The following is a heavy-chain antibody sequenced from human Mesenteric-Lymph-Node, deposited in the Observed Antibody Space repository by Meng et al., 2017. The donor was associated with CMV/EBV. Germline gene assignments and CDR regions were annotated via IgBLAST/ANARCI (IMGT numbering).Heavy chain of an antibody. CDR2: ISSSSSYI. D-gene: IGHD2-21*01. Sequence: GESLKISCAASGFTFSSYSMNWVRQAPGKGLEWVSSISSSSSYIYYADSVKGRFTISRDNAKNSLYLQMNSLRAEDTAVYYCARDCGRGYGLDVWGQGTTVTVSS. V-gene: IGHV3-21*01. J-gene: IGHJ6*02. CDR1: GFTFSSYS. CDR3: ARDCGRGYGLDV.